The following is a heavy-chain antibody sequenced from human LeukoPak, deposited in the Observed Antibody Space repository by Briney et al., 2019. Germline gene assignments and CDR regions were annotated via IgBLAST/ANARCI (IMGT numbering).Heavy chain of an antibody. CDR2: INPSGGST. CDR3: AKVRVVFNWNYAYYFDS. CDR1: GYTFTSYY. V-gene: IGHV1-46*01. D-gene: IGHD1-7*01. J-gene: IGHJ4*02. Sequence: ASVKVSCKASGYTFTSYYMHWVRQAPGQGLEWMGIINPSGGSTSYAQKFQGRVTMTRDMSTSTVYMELSSLRSEDTAVYYCAKVRVVFNWNYAYYFDSWGQGTLVTVSS.